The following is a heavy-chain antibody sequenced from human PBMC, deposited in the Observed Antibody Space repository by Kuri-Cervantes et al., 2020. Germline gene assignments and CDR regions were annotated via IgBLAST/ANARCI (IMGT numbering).Heavy chain of an antibody. CDR3: ARTYQSYARGYFGDPWYFDF. J-gene: IGHJ2*01. D-gene: IGHD3-22*01. V-gene: IGHV4-61*01. Sequence: SETLSLTCTVSGGSVGSVTYFWSWIRQPPGKGLEWIGYISYSGSTNYNPSLKSRATISVDTSKNQFSLKMSSVTAADTAVYFCARTYQSYARGYFGDPWYFDFWGRGTLVTVSS. CDR1: GGSVGSVTYF. CDR2: ISYSGST.